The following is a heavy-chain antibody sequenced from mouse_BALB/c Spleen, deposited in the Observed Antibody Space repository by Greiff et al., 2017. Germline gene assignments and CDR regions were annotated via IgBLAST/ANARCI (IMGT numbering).Heavy chain of an antibody. D-gene: IGHD1-1*02. CDR2: ISSGGSYT. V-gene: IGHV5-9-4*01. Sequence: EVHLVESGGGLVKPGGSLKLSCAASGFTFSSYAMSWVRQSPEKRLEWVAEISSGGSYTYYPDTVTGRFTISRDNAKNTLYLEMSSLRSEDTAMYYCAREGYYSFDYWGQGTTLTVSS. CDR3: AREGYYSFDY. CDR1: GFTFSSYA. J-gene: IGHJ2*01.